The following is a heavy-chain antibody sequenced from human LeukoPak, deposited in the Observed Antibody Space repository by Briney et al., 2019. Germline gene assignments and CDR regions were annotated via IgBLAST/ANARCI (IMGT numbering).Heavy chain of an antibody. V-gene: IGHV3-15*01. J-gene: IGHJ4*02. D-gene: IGHD4-17*01. CDR2: IKSKTDGGTT. Sequence: PGRSLRLSCAASGFTFSSYGMHWVRQAPGKGLEWVCRIKSKTDGGTTDYAAPVKGRFTISRDDSKNTLYLQMNSLKTEDTAVYYCTTHGYGDWEWDYWGQGTLVTVSS. CDR1: GFTFSSYG. CDR3: TTHGYGDWEWDY.